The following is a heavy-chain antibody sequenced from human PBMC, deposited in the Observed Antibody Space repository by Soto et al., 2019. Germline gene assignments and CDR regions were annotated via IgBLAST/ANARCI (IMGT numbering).Heavy chain of an antibody. CDR1: GDSISSGGYY. Sequence: QVQLQESGPGLVKPSQTLSLSCTVSGDSISSGGYYWSWIRQHPGKGLEWIGYIYYSGSTYYSPSLTSRVTMSVDTSKNQFSLTLSSVTPADTAVYFCARLYTYGYYHFDYWGQGTLVIVSS. J-gene: IGHJ4*02. D-gene: IGHD5-18*01. CDR3: ARLYTYGYYHFDY. CDR2: IYYSGST. V-gene: IGHV4-31*03.